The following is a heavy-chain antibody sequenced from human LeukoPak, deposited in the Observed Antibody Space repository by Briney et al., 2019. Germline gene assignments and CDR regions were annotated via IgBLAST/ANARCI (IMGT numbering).Heavy chain of an antibody. D-gene: IGHD2-15*01. J-gene: IGHJ3*02. CDR2: ISSSSSYI. CDR1: AFIFNRYG. Sequence: GGSLRLSCAASAFIFNRYGMSWVRQAPGKGLEWVSSISSSSSYIYYSDSVKGRFTISRDNAKNSLYLQMNRLRAEDTAVYYCARPGYCSGDTCYVAFDIWGQGTMVTVSS. CDR3: ARPGYCSGDTCYVAFDI. V-gene: IGHV3-21*01.